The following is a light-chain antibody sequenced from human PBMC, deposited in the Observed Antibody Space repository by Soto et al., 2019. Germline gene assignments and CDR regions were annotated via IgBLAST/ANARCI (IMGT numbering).Light chain of an antibody. V-gene: IGLV2-23*01. CDR3: CSYAGSSTLYV. CDR2: EGS. CDR1: SSDVGSYNL. J-gene: IGLJ1*01. Sequence: QSALTQPASVSGSPGQSITISCTGTSSDVGSYNLVSWYQQHPGKAPKLMIYEGSKRPSGVSNRFSGYKSGNTASLTISGLQAEDEADYYCCSYAGSSTLYVFGTGTKVTVL.